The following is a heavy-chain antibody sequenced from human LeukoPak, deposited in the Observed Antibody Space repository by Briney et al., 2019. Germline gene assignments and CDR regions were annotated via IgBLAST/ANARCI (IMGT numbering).Heavy chain of an antibody. Sequence: PGGSLRLSCAASGFTFSSYDMHWVRQATGKGLEWVSAIGTAGDTYYPGSVKGRFTISRENAKNSLYLQMNSLRAEDTAVYYCARGMSSGYDFDYWGQGTLVTVSS. D-gene: IGHD5-12*01. V-gene: IGHV3-13*01. CDR3: ARGMSSGYDFDY. CDR2: IGTAGDT. CDR1: GFTFSSYD. J-gene: IGHJ4*02.